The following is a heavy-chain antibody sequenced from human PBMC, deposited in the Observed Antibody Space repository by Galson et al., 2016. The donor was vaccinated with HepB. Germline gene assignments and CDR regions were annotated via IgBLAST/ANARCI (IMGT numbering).Heavy chain of an antibody. CDR1: GFGFSNYA. Sequence: SLRLSCAASGFGFSNYAMNWVRQAPGKGLEWVSVISGSGHSTNYADSVKGRFTISRDNSKSTLYLQMNGLRAEDTAVYYCAKVSDDYSDYRRSYYYYYMGVWGKGTAVTVSS. V-gene: IGHV3-23*01. CDR2: ISGSGHST. J-gene: IGHJ6*03. CDR3: AKVSDDYSDYRRSYYYYYMGV. D-gene: IGHD4-11*01.